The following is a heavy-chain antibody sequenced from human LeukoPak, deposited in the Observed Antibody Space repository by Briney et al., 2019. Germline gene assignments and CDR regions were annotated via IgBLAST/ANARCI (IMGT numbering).Heavy chain of an antibody. CDR1: GGSFSGYY. J-gene: IGHJ4*02. Sequence: SETLSLTCAVYGGSFSGYYWSWIRQPPGKGLEWIGEINHSGSTNYNPSLKSRVTISVDTSKNQFSLKLSSVTAADTAVYYCARLGQLEVFSLLWFGESSYYFDYWGQGTLVTVSS. CDR3: ARLGQLEVFSLLWFGESSYYFDY. D-gene: IGHD3-10*01. CDR2: INHSGST. V-gene: IGHV4-34*01.